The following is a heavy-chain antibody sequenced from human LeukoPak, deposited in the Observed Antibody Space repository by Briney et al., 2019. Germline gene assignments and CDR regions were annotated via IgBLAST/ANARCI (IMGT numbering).Heavy chain of an antibody. CDR1: GGSISSYY. CDR2: IYTSGST. V-gene: IGHV4-4*09. D-gene: IGHD3-3*01. Sequence: SETLSLTCTVSGGSISSYYWSWIRQPPGKGLEWIGYIYTSGSTNYNPSLKSRVTISVDTSKNQFSLKLSSVTAADTAVYYCARTTYYDFWSGYYGWDGWFDPWGQGTLVTVSS. CDR3: ARTTYYDFWSGYYGWDGWFDP. J-gene: IGHJ5*02.